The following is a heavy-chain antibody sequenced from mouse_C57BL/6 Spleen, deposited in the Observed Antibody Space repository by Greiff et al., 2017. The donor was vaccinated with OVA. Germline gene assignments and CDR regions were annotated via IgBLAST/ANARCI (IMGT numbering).Heavy chain of an antibody. D-gene: IGHD1-1*01. CDR2: INPNNGGT. CDR3: AREGLRGGAMDY. V-gene: IGHV1-26*01. Sequence: VQLQQSGPELVKPGASVKISCKASGYTFTDYYMNWVKQSHGKSLEWIGDINPNNGGTSYNQKFKGKATLTVDKSSSAAYMELRSLTSEDSAVYYCAREGLRGGAMDYWGQGTSVTVSS. CDR1: GYTFTDYY. J-gene: IGHJ4*01.